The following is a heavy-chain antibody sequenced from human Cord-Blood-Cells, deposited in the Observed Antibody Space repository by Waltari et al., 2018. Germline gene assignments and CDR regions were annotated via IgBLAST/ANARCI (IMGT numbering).Heavy chain of an antibody. Sequence: QLQLQESGPGLVKPSETLSPTCTVSGGSISSSSYYWGWIRQPPGKGLEWIGSIYYSGSCYYNPSLKSRVTISVETTKTQFSLELSSVTGAGTAVYYCARPSVAAAGVFDPWGQGTLVTVSS. D-gene: IGHD6-13*01. CDR1: GGSISSSSYY. CDR2: IYYSGSC. J-gene: IGHJ5*02. V-gene: IGHV4-39*01. CDR3: ARPSVAAAGVFDP.